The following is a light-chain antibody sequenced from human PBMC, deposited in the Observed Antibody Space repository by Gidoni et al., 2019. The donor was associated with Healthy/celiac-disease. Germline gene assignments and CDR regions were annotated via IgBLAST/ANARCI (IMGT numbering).Light chain of an antibody. J-gene: IGLJ2*01. CDR2: EGS. CDR3: CSYAGSVV. Sequence: SALTQPASVSGSPGQSITISCTGTSSDVGGYNLVPWYQQHPGKAPKLMIYEGSKRPSGVSNRFSGSKSGNTASLTISGLQAEDEADYYCCSYAGSVVFGGGTKLTVL. CDR1: SSDVGGYNL. V-gene: IGLV2-23*01.